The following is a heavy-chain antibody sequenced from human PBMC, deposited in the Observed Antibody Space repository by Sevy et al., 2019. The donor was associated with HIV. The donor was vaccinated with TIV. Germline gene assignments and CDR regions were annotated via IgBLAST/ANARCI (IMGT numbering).Heavy chain of an antibody. CDR2: ISYEGSDI. CDR1: GFTFSDYG. D-gene: IGHD6-19*01. V-gene: IGHV3-30*03. J-gene: IGHJ4*02. Sequence: GGSLRLSCEVSGFTFSDYGMHWVRQAPGKGLEWLAVISYEGSDIYYPDSVEGRFTVSRDNSKNNLYLQMNSLRPEETAVYYCSNVAGRSDWGGFDYWGQGTLVTVSS. CDR3: SNVAGRSDWGGFDY.